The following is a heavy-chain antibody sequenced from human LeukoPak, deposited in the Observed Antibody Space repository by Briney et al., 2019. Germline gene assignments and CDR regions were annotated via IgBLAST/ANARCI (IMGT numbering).Heavy chain of an antibody. V-gene: IGHV4-39*01. D-gene: IGHD3-10*01. CDR2: IYYSGST. Sequence: SETLSLTCTVSGGSISSSSYYWGWIRQPPGKGLEWIGSIYYSGSTYYNPSLKSRVTISVDMSKNQFSLKLSSVTAADTAVYYCATYMVRGAAMGYWGQGTLVTVSS. CDR1: GGSISSSSYY. J-gene: IGHJ4*02. CDR3: ATYMVRGAAMGY.